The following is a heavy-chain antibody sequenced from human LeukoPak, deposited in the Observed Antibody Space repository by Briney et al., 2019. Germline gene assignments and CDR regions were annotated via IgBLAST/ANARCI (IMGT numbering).Heavy chain of an antibody. Sequence: SETLSLTCAVYGGSFSGYYWSWIRQPPGKGLEWIGEINHSGSTNYNPSLKSRVTISVDTSKNQFSLKLSSVTAADTAVYYCASGSYYEMTYWGQGSLVTVSS. CDR1: GGSFSGYY. D-gene: IGHD3-22*01. V-gene: IGHV4-34*01. J-gene: IGHJ4*02. CDR2: INHSGST. CDR3: ASGSYYEMTY.